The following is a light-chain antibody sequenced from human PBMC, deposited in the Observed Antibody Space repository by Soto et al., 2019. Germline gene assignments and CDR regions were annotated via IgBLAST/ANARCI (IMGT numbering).Light chain of an antibody. J-gene: IGKJ2*01. CDR1: QSVSSNY. V-gene: IGKV3-20*01. Sequence: EIVLTQPPGTLSLSPGERATLSCRASQSVSSNYLAWYQQKPGQAPRLLIYGASRRATGIPDRFSGSGSGTDFTLTISRLESEDFAVYYCQQYGSSPGYTFGQGTKLEIK. CDR2: GAS. CDR3: QQYGSSPGYT.